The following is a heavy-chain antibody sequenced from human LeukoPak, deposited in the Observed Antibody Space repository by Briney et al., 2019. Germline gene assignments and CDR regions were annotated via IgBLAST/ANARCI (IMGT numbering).Heavy chain of an antibody. D-gene: IGHD1-14*01. CDR2: ISSSAYDA. V-gene: IGHV3-23*01. J-gene: IGHJ4*02. CDR3: AKGPGYNSYYFDY. CDR1: GFTFNSYA. Sequence: GGSLRLSCAASGFTFNSYAMTWVRQAPGKGLEWVSGISSSAYDAYYADSVKGRFTISRDNSKNTLYLQMNGLRAEDTAVYYCAKGPGYNSYYFDYWGQGTLVTVSS.